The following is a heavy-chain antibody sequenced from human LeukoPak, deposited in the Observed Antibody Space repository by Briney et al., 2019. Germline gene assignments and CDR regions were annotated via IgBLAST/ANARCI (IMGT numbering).Heavy chain of an antibody. Sequence: GRSLRLSCAASGFTFSSYGMHWVRQAPGKGLEWVAVIWYDGSNKYYADSVKGRFTISRDNSKNTLYLQMNSLRAEDTAVYYCARDGEYSSIGMDVWGQGTTVTVSS. V-gene: IGHV3-33*08. CDR1: GFTFSSYG. CDR2: IWYDGSNK. J-gene: IGHJ6*02. D-gene: IGHD6-19*01. CDR3: ARDGEYSSIGMDV.